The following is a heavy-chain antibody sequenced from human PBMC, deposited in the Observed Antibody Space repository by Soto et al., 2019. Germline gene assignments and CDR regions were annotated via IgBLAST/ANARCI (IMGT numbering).Heavy chain of an antibody. J-gene: IGHJ4*02. D-gene: IGHD6-19*01. CDR1: GYTFTDYW. CDR3: ARLREGGAVAGIN. V-gene: IGHV5-51*01. Sequence: GESLKISCKGSGYTFTDYWIGWVRQMPGRGLEWLGIIYTGDSDTRYSPSFQGPVTISADKSISTAYLQWSSLKASDTAFYYGARLREGGAVAGINWGQGTLVTVSS. CDR2: IYTGDSDT.